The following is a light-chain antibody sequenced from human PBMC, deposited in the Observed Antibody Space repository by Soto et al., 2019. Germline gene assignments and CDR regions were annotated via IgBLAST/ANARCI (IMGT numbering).Light chain of an antibody. CDR1: SSDVGAYNY. V-gene: IGLV2-14*01. CDR3: SSYTSNSILVV. J-gene: IGLJ2*01. CDR2: EVS. Sequence: QSALTQPASVSGSPGQSITISCTGTSSDVGAYNYASWYQQHPGKAPKLMIYEVSNRPSGVSNRFSGSKSDNTASLTISGLHAEDEADYYCSSYTSNSILVVFGGGTKLTVL.